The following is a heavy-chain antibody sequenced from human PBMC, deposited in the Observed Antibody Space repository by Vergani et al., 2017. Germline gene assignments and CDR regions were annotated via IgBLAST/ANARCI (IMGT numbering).Heavy chain of an antibody. V-gene: IGHV4-39*07. CDR3: ARVPDYYYGMDV. Sequence: QLQLQESGPGLVKPSETLSLTCTVSGGSISSSSYYWGWIRQPPGKGLEWIGRIYTSGSTNYNPSLKSRVTISVDTSKNQFSLKLSSVTAADTAVYYCARVPDYYYGMDVWGQGTTVTVSS. CDR1: GGSISSSSYY. CDR2: IYTSGST. J-gene: IGHJ6*02.